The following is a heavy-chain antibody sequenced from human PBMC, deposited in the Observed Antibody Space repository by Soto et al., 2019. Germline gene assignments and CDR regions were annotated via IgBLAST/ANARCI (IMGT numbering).Heavy chain of an antibody. CDR2: ISGSGGTT. D-gene: IGHD6-19*01. J-gene: IGHJ3*02. CDR3: AKTANGWFSAFDI. V-gene: IGHV3-23*01. Sequence: EVQLLESGGGLVQPGGSLRLSCAASGFNFSSYDMSWVRQAPGKGLEWVSAISGSGGTTYYADSVKGRFTFSRDNSKNTLYLQMNSLRAEDTAVYYCAKTANGWFSAFDIWGQGTMVTVSS. CDR1: GFNFSSYD.